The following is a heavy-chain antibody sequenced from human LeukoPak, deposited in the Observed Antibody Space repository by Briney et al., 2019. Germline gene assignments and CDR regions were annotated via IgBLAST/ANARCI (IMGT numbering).Heavy chain of an antibody. V-gene: IGHV1-18*01. CDR1: GYTFTSYG. CDR3: ARGGGPRITIFGVVTRGGWFDS. CDR2: ISAYNGNT. Sequence: ASVKVSCKASGYTFTSYGISWVRQAPGQGLEWMGWISAYNGNTNYAQKLQGRVTMTTDTSTSTAYMELRSLRSDDTAVYYCARGGGPRITIFGVVTRGGWFDSWGQGTLVTVSS. D-gene: IGHD3-3*01. J-gene: IGHJ5*01.